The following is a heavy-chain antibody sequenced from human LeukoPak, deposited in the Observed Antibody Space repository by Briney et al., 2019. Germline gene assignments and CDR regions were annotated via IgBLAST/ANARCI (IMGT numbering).Heavy chain of an antibody. D-gene: IGHD3-9*01. J-gene: IGHJ3*02. V-gene: IGHV1-2*02. CDR3: ARESITIFRLRAFDI. CDR2: INPNSGGT. Sequence: ASVKVSCKASGYTFTGYYMHWVRQAPGQGLEWMGWINPNSGGTNYAQKFQGGVTITRDTSISTAYMELSRLRSDDTAVYYCARESITIFRLRAFDIWGQGTMVTVSS. CDR1: GYTFTGYY.